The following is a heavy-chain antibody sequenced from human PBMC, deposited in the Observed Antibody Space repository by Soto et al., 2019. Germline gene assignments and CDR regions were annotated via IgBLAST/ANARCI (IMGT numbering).Heavy chain of an antibody. V-gene: IGHV3-74*01. J-gene: IGHJ3*02. CDR3: ARAKDYYDSSGYYDAFDI. D-gene: IGHD3-22*01. Sequence: GGSLRLSCAASGFTFSSYWMHWVRQAPGKGLVWVSRINSDGSSTSYADSVKGRFTISRDNAKNTLYLQMNSLRAEDTAVYYCARAKDYYDSSGYYDAFDIWGQGTMVTVSS. CDR1: GFTFSSYW. CDR2: INSDGSST.